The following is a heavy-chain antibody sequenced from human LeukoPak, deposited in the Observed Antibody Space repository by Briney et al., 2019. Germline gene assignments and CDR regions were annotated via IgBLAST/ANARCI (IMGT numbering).Heavy chain of an antibody. D-gene: IGHD3-10*01. CDR2: FDPEDGET. CDR3: ARRSSGSYYIEDGVWFDP. J-gene: IGHJ5*02. V-gene: IGHV1-24*01. Sequence: ASVKVSCKVSGYTLTELSMHWVRQAPGKGLEWMGGFDPEDGETIYAQKFQGRVTMTRNTSISTAYMELSSLRSEDTAVYYCARRSSGSYYIEDGVWFDPWGQGTLVTVSS. CDR1: GYTLTELS.